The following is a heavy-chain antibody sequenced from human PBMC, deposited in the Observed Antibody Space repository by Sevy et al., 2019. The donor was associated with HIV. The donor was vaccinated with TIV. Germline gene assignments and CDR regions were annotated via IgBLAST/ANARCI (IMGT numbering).Heavy chain of an antibody. V-gene: IGHV3-7*01. CDR3: ARAIGVADSC. D-gene: IGHD6-19*01. J-gene: IGHJ4*02. CDR2: INQDGTVI. Sequence: GGSLRLSCAGSGFTSSGFWMHWVRQAPGKGLEWVANINQDGTVIFYVDSVKGRFSISRDNSKNSVYLQMNSLRVADTAVYYCARAIGVADSCWGRGTQVTVSS. CDR1: GFTSSGFW.